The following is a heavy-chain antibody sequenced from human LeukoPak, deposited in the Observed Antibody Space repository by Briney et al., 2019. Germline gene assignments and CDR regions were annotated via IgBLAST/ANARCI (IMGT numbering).Heavy chain of an antibody. V-gene: IGHV4-38-2*02. J-gene: IGHJ5*02. CDR3: ARWWGFDP. D-gene: IGHD2-15*01. CDR2: INDSGST. Sequence: PSETLSLTCTVSGYSISSGDYWGWIRQPPGKGLEWIGEINDSGSTNYNPSLQSRVTISVDTSKNQFSLKLNSLTAADTAVYYCARWWGFDPWGQGTLVTVSS. CDR1: GYSISSGDY.